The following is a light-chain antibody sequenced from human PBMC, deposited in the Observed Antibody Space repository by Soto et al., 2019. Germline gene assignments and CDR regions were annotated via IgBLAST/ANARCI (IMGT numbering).Light chain of an antibody. J-gene: IGLJ1*01. CDR3: GTWDSSLSIFV. V-gene: IGLV1-51*02. Sequence: QSVRKHPPSVSAAQVQKRTMFCSGGSSNIGNYYVSWHQQLPGTAPKLLIYENDKRPSGIPDRFSGSKSGTSATLGITGLQAGDEADYYCGTWDSSLSIFVFGTGTKVTV. CDR1: SSNIGNYY. CDR2: END.